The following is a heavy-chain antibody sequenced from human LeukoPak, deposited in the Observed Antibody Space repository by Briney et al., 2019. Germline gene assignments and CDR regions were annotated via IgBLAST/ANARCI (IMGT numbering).Heavy chain of an antibody. J-gene: IGHJ6*02. CDR2: INHSGST. V-gene: IGHV4-34*01. CDR1: GGSFSGYY. CDR3: ARARGYSYGSYYYGMDV. Sequence: SETLSLTCAVYGGSFSGYYWSWIRQPPGKGLEWIGEINHSGSTNYNPSLKSRVTISVDTSKNQFSLKLSSVTAADTAVYYCARARGYSYGSYYYGMDVWGQGTTVTVSS. D-gene: IGHD5-18*01.